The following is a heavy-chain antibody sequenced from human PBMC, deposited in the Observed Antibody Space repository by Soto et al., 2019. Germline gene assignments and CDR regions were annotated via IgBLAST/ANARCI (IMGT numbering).Heavy chain of an antibody. CDR1: GFTFSDYY. CDR3: ARDFPGITIFGVVIDDY. V-gene: IGHV3-11*01. Sequence: GGSLRLSCAASGFTFSDYYMSWIRQAPGKGQEWVTYISSSGSTIYYADSVKGRFTISRDNAKNSLYLQMNSLRAEDTAVYYCARDFPGITIFGVVIDDYWGQGTLVTVSS. J-gene: IGHJ4*02. D-gene: IGHD3-3*01. CDR2: ISSSGSTI.